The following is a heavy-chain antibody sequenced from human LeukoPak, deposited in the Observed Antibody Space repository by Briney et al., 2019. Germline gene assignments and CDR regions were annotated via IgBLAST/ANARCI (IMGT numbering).Heavy chain of an antibody. Sequence: GGSLRLSCAASGFRFSNYWMNWVRHGPDKGLVWVARINGDGGRRKYADSVEGRFTISRDNVRNNLYLEMNSLRVEDTAVYYCARDVVPGAPPSFHYYFYGMSVWGRGTTVTVSS. J-gene: IGHJ6*04. CDR2: INGDGGRR. CDR3: ARDVVPGAPPSFHYYFYGMSV. V-gene: IGHV3-74*01. D-gene: IGHD4/OR15-4a*01. CDR1: GFRFSNYW.